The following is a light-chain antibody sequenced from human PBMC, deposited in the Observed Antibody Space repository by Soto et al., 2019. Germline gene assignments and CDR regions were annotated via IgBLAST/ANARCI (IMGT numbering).Light chain of an antibody. V-gene: IGKV3-11*01. CDR3: QQRSNWPLVT. CDR1: QSVSSY. Sequence: EIVLTQSPATLSLSPGEMATLSCRASQSVSSYLAWYQQKPGQAPRLLIYDASNRATGIPARFSGSGSGTDFTLTISSLEPEDFAVYYCQQRSNWPLVTFGQGTRLEIK. CDR2: DAS. J-gene: IGKJ5*01.